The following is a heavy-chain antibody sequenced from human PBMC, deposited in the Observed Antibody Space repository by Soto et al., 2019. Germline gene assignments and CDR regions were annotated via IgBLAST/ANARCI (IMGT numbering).Heavy chain of an antibody. CDR1: GSPLRGYA. Sequence: EVQLAESGGGLAQPGGSLRLSCAASGSPLRGYAMVWVRQAPGKGLEYVSGISSNGVGTYYANSVQGRFTISRDNSKNTVYLQMGSLRPEDMAVYYCARRARPDFYYMDVWGKGTTVTVSS. CDR2: ISSNGVGT. CDR3: ARRARPDFYYMDV. V-gene: IGHV3-64*01. D-gene: IGHD6-6*01. J-gene: IGHJ6*03.